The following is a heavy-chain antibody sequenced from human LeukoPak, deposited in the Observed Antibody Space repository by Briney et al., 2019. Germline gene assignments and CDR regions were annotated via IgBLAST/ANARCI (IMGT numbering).Heavy chain of an antibody. J-gene: IGHJ6*04. Sequence: GGSLRLSCAPSEFTFSSYWMSWVRQAPGKGLEWVANIKQDGSEKYYVDSVKGRFTISRDNAKNSLYLQMNSLRAEDTAVYYCARKAYGLDVWGKGTTVTVSS. V-gene: IGHV3-7*03. CDR3: ARKAYGLDV. CDR1: EFTFSSYW. CDR2: IKQDGSEK.